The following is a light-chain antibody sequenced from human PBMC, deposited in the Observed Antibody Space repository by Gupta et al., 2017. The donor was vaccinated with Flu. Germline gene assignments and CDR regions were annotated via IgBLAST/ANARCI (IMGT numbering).Light chain of an antibody. Sequence: QLVPTQSPSASASLGASVKLTCTLSSGHSSYAIAWHQQQPEKGPRYLMKLNSDGSHSKGDGIPDRFSGSSSGAERYLTISSLQAEDEADYYCQTWGTGPVFGGGTKLTVL. CDR2: LNSDGSH. CDR1: SGHSSYA. J-gene: IGLJ2*01. V-gene: IGLV4-69*02. CDR3: QTWGTGPV.